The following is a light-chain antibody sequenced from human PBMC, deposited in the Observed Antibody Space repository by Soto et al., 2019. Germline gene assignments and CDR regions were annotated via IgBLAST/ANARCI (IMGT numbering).Light chain of an antibody. CDR3: CSYAGSSTLV. V-gene: IGLV2-23*02. J-gene: IGLJ3*02. Sequence: HSVLTQPASVSGSPGQSSTISCTGTSSDVGSYNLVSWYQQHPGKAPKLMIYEVSKRPSGVSNRFSGSKSGNTAALTISGLQAEDEADYYCCSYAGSSTLVFGGGTKLTVL. CDR1: SSDVGSYNL. CDR2: EVS.